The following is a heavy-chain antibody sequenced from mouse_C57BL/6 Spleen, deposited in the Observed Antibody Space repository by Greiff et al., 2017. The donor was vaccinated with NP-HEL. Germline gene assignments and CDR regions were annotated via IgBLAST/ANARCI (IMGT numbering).Heavy chain of an antibody. J-gene: IGHJ3*01. Sequence: EVQLQQSGAELVRPGASVKLSCTASGFNIKDDYMHWVKQRPEQGLEWIGWIDPENGDTEYASKFQGKATITADTSSNTAYLQLSSLTSEDTAVYYCTTATMITTHFAYWGQGTLVTVSA. D-gene: IGHD2-4*01. V-gene: IGHV14-4*01. CDR1: GFNIKDDY. CDR2: IDPENGDT. CDR3: TTATMITTHFAY.